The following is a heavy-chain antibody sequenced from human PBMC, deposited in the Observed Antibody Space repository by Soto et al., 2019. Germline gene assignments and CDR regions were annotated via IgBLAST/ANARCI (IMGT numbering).Heavy chain of an antibody. CDR3: TTGRYFDWIDHDY. Sequence: EVQLVESGGGLVKPGGSLRLSCAASGFTFSNAWMNWVRQAPGKGLEWVGRIKSKTDGGTTDYAAPVKGRFTISRDDSKNTLYLQMNSLKTEDTAVYYCTTGRYFDWIDHDYWGQGTLVTVSS. CDR1: GFTFSNAW. V-gene: IGHV3-15*07. J-gene: IGHJ4*02. CDR2: IKSKTDGGTT. D-gene: IGHD3-9*01.